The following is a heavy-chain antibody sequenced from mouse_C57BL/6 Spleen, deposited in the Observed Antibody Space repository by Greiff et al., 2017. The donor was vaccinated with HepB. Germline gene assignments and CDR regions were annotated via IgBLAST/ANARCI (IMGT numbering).Heavy chain of an antibody. CDR2: INPSTGGT. V-gene: IGHV1-42*01. D-gene: IGHD1-1*01. CDR3: ARPQYYGSSNYFDY. J-gene: IGHJ2*01. Sequence: EVQLQQSGPELVKPGASVKISCKASGYSFTGYYMNWVKQSPEKSLEWIGEINPSTGGTTYNQKFKAKATLTVDKSSSTAYMQLKSLTSEDSAVYYCARPQYYGSSNYFDYWGHCTTLTVSS. CDR1: GYSFTGYY.